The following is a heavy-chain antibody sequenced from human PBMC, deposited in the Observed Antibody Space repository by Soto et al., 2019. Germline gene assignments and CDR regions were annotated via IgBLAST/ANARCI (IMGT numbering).Heavy chain of an antibody. D-gene: IGHD3-10*01. CDR2: ISGSGGST. CDR1: GFTFSSYA. Sequence: GGSLRLSCAASGFTFSSYAMSWVRQAPGKGLEWVSAISGSGGSTYYADSVKGRFTISRDNSKNTLYLQMNSLRAEDTAVYYCAKEMVRGVIGYNYYGMDVWGQGTTVTVSS. V-gene: IGHV3-23*01. CDR3: AKEMVRGVIGYNYYGMDV. J-gene: IGHJ6*02.